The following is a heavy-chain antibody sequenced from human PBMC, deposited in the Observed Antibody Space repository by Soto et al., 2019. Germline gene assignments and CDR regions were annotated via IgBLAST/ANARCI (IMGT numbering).Heavy chain of an antibody. CDR1: GARLIKNA. CDR2: IVPLFGKA. CDR3: ARQFDYETSGYYYAY. J-gene: IGHJ4*02. D-gene: IGHD3-22*01. V-gene: IGHV1-69*13. Sequence: GASVKVPARLLGARLIKNAIDWVRQVPGQGLQWMGGIVPLFGKANYAQKFQGRVTITADEATNTAYMELRSLRSEDTAVYYCARQFDYETSGYYYAYWGQGTLVTVSS.